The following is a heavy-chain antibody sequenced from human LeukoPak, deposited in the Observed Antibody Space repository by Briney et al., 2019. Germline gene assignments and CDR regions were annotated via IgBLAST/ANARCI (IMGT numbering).Heavy chain of an antibody. D-gene: IGHD3-10*01. CDR2: IRSKANSYAT. V-gene: IGHV3-73*01. CDR1: GFTFSGSA. J-gene: IGHJ4*02. Sequence: GGSLRLSCAASGFTFSGSAMHWVRQASGKGLEWVGRIRSKANSYATAYAASVKGRFTISRDDSKNTAYLQMNSLKTEDTAVYYCARDSGWFGEFFFDYWGQGTLVTVSS. CDR3: ARDSGWFGEFFFDY.